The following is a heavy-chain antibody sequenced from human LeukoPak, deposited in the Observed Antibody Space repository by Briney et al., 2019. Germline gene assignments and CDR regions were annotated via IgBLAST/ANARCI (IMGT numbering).Heavy chain of an antibody. V-gene: IGHV3-74*01. Sequence: GGSLRLSCAASGFTFSSYWMHWVRQAPGKGLVWVSRINSDGSSTSYADSVKGRFTISRDNAKNTLYLQMNSLRAEDTAVYYCARARATVTRISSFDIWGQGTMVTVSS. CDR1: GFTFSSYW. CDR3: ARARATVTRISSFDI. D-gene: IGHD4-17*01. J-gene: IGHJ3*02. CDR2: INSDGSST.